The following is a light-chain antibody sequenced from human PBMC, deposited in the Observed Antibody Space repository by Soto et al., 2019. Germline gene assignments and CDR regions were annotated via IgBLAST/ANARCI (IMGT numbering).Light chain of an antibody. CDR2: GTS. CDR1: SSNIGAGYD. J-gene: IGLJ3*02. Sequence: QSVLTQPPSVSGAPGQRVTISCTGSSSNIGAGYDVHWYQQLPGTAPKLLIYGTSNRPSGVPDRFSGSKSGTSASLAISGLQAEEKADYFCQSCGSSLSASVFGAGTQLTVL. V-gene: IGLV1-40*01. CDR3: QSCGSSLSASV.